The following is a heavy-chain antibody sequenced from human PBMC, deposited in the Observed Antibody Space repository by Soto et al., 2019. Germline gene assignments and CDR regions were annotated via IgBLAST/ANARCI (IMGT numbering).Heavy chain of an antibody. D-gene: IGHD3-22*01. CDR1: GFTFSSYG. CDR3: AKPDRAYYYDSSGYYRYYYGMDV. CDR2: ISYEGSNK. J-gene: IGHJ6*02. Sequence: QVQLVESGGGVVQPGRSLRLSCAASGFTFSSYGMHWVRQAPGKGLEWVAVISYEGSNKYYADSVKGRFTISRDNSKNTLYLQMNSLRAEDTAVYYCAKPDRAYYYDSSGYYRYYYGMDVWGQGTTVTVSS. V-gene: IGHV3-30*18.